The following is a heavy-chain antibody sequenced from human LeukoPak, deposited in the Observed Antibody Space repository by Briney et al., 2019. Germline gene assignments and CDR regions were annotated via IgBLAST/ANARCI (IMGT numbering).Heavy chain of an antibody. Sequence: GGSLRLSCVDSGLSSATYSMNWVRQAPGEGLEWVAVINRDGDLAYYADSVQGRFTISRDNSKSTLYLHMDNLRVEDTAIYFCANKKGGNYPFEFWGQGTLVTVSS. CDR2: INRDGDLA. CDR1: GLSSATYS. V-gene: IGHV3-23*01. D-gene: IGHD3-3*01. CDR3: ANKKGGNYPFEF. J-gene: IGHJ4*02.